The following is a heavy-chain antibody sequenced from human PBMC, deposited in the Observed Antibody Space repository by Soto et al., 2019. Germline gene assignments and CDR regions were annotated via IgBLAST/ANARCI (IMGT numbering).Heavy chain of an antibody. J-gene: IGHJ4*02. V-gene: IGHV3-23*01. CDR1: GFTFSSYA. Sequence: EVQLLKSGGGLVQPGGSLRLSCAASGFTFSSYAMSWVRQAPGKGLEWVSVISGSGGSTYYADSVKGRFTISRDNSKNTLYLQMNSLRAEDTAVYYCAKVQGSSWYFFDYWGQGTLVTVSS. CDR2: ISGSGGST. D-gene: IGHD6-13*01. CDR3: AKVQGSSWYFFDY.